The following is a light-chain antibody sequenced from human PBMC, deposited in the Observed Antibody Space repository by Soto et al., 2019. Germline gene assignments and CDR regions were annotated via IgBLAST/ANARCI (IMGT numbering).Light chain of an antibody. J-gene: IGLJ2*01. CDR1: SGHSSYA. Sequence: QPVLTQSPSASASLGASVKLTCTLSSGHSSYAIAWHQQQPEKGPRYLMKLNSDGSHSKGDGIPDRFSGSSSGAERYLTIPSRQSEDEADYYCQTWGSGIHVFGGGTKLTVL. CDR3: QTWGSGIHV. CDR2: LNSDGSH. V-gene: IGLV4-69*01.